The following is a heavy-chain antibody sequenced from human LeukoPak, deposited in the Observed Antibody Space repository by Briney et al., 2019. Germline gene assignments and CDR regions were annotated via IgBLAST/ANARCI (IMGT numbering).Heavy chain of an antibody. CDR2: ISGSGGST. D-gene: IGHD3-22*01. CDR1: GFTFSSYG. Sequence: PGGSLRLSCAASGFTFSSYGMHWVRQAPGKGLEWVSAISGSGGSTYYADSVKGRFTISRDNSKNTLYLQMNSLRAEDTAVYYCAKKRDSSGYSYYFDYWGQGTLVTVSS. CDR3: AKKRDSSGYSYYFDY. V-gene: IGHV3-23*01. J-gene: IGHJ4*02.